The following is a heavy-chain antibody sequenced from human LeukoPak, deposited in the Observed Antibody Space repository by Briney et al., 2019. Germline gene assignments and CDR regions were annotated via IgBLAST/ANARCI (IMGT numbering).Heavy chain of an antibody. Sequence: SETLSLTCTVSGGSISSSSYYWGWIRQPPGKGLEWIGSIYYSGSTYYNPSLKSRVTISVDTSKNQFSLKLSSVTAADTAVYYCARGYSSSWYSEMDYWGQGTLVTVSS. V-gene: IGHV4-39*01. J-gene: IGHJ4*02. CDR1: GGSISSSSYY. D-gene: IGHD6-13*01. CDR2: IYYSGST. CDR3: ARGYSSSWYSEMDY.